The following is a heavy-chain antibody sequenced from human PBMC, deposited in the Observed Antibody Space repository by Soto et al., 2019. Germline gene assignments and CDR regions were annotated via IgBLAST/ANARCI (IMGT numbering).Heavy chain of an antibody. CDR2: IGPIGGST. CDR3: AKDRDYGDNSGNY. D-gene: IGHD4-17*01. V-gene: IGHV3-23*01. J-gene: IGHJ4*02. CDR1: GFTFSSYA. Sequence: GGSLRLSCAASGFTFSSYALSWVRQAPGKGLEWVSGIGPIGGSTYYADSVKGRFTISRDNSKNTLYLQMNSLRAEDTAVYYCAKDRDYGDNSGNYWGQGTLVTVSS.